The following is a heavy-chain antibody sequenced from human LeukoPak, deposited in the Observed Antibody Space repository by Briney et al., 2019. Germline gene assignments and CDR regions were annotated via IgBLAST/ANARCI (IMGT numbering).Heavy chain of an antibody. J-gene: IGHJ6*02. CDR1: GGSISSGGYY. D-gene: IGHD2-15*01. V-gene: IGHV4-31*03. Sequence: PSETLSLTCTVSGGSISSGGYYWSWIRQHPGKGLEWIGYIYYSGSTYYNPSLKSRVTISVDTSKNQFSLKLSSVTAADTAVYYCARSLPGFCSGGSCSYYYYGMEVWGQGTTVTVSS. CDR2: IYYSGST. CDR3: ARSLPGFCSGGSCSYYYYGMEV.